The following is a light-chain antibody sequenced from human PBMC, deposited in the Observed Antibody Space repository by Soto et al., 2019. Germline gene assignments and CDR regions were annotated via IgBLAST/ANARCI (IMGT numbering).Light chain of an antibody. CDR1: SSDVGSYNL. CDR3: CSYAGSSTYV. V-gene: IGLV2-23*01. CDR2: EGS. J-gene: IGLJ1*01. Sequence: QSALTQPASVSGSPGQSITISCTGTSSDVGSYNLVSWYQQHPGKAPKLMIYEGSKRPPGVSNRFSGSKSGNTASLTISGLQAEDEADYYCCSYAGSSTYVFGNGTKVTV.